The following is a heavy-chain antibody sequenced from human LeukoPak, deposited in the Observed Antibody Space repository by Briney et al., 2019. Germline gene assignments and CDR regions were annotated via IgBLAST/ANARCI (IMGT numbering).Heavy chain of an antibody. CDR2: IYHTGST. V-gene: IGHV4-38-2*02. D-gene: IGHD3-22*01. Sequence: ASETLSLTCIVSGHSIINSYYWGWIRQPPGKGLEWIGGIYHTGSTYYNPSLKSRVTISVDTSKNQFSLKLNSVTAADTAVYYCAGAVDSSGFSCFQHWGQGSLVTVSS. CDR1: GHSIINSYY. J-gene: IGHJ1*01. CDR3: AGAVDSSGFSCFQH.